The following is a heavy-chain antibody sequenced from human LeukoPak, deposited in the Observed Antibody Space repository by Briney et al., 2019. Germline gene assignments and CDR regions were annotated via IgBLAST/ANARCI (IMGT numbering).Heavy chain of an antibody. Sequence: SETLSLTCTVSGGSISSGSYYWSWIRQPAGKGLEWIGYIYYSGSTNYNPSLKSRVTISVDTSKNQFSLKLSSVTAADTAVYYCARDAYDSSGLGLNWFDPWGQGTLVTVSS. V-gene: IGHV4-61*10. D-gene: IGHD3-22*01. J-gene: IGHJ5*02. CDR2: IYYSGST. CDR1: GGSISSGSYY. CDR3: ARDAYDSSGLGLNWFDP.